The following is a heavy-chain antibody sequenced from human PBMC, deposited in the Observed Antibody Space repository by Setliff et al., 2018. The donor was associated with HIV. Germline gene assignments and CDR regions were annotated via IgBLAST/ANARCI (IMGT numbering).Heavy chain of an antibody. V-gene: IGHV3-64D*09. J-gene: IGHJ3*02. CDR1: GFTFNNYV. D-gene: IGHD1-1*01. CDR2: ISNNWDST. CDR3: VTRPAYNPSAFDI. Sequence: GSLRLSCSASGFTFNNYVMYWVRQAPGKGLEYVSAISNNWDSTYYADSVKGRFTISRDNSKNTLYLQMSSLRPEDTAVYYCVTRPAYNPSAFDIWGQGTMVTVSS.